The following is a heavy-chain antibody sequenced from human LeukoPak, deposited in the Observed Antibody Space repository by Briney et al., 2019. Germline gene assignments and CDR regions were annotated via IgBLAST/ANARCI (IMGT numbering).Heavy chain of an antibody. Sequence: GGSLRLSCAASGFTFTNCGMTWVRQAPRKGLEWVSTISGSGDSTYYAASVKGRFAISRDNSMNTLYLQMNSLRAEDTAVYYCARRRCSSGWSTDAFDIWGQGAMVTVSS. J-gene: IGHJ3*02. CDR3: ARRRCSSGWSTDAFDI. CDR1: GFTFTNCG. D-gene: IGHD6-19*01. CDR2: ISGSGDST. V-gene: IGHV3-23*01.